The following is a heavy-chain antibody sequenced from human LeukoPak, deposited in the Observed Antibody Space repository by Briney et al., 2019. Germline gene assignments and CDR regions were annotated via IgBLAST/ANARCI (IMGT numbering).Heavy chain of an antibody. CDR1: GFTFSSYA. CDR2: ISGSGGST. V-gene: IGHV3-23*01. D-gene: IGHD6-19*01. J-gene: IGHJ4*02. Sequence: GGSLRLSCAASGFTFSSYAMSWVRQAPGKGLEWVSAISGSGGSTYYADSVKGRFTISRDNSKNTLYLQMSSLRAEDTAVYYCANARGWLYFDYWGQGTLVTVSS. CDR3: ANARGWLYFDY.